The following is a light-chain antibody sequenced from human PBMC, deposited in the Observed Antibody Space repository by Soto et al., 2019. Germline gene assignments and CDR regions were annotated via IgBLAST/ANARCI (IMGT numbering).Light chain of an antibody. Sequence: QSVLTQPPSASGTPGKRLTFLFLGGSSNTGSNYVFWYQQLPGTAPKVLMYRNSQRPSGVPDRFSGSKSGTSASLAISGLRSEDEADYYCASWDDSLSGFVVFGGGTKVTVL. CDR3: ASWDDSLSGFVV. V-gene: IGLV1-47*01. J-gene: IGLJ2*01. CDR2: RNS. CDR1: SSNTGSNY.